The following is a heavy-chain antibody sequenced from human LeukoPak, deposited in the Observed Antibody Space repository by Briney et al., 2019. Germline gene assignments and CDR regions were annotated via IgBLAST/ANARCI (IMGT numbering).Heavy chain of an antibody. V-gene: IGHV5-51*01. D-gene: IGHD3-9*01. CDR2: IYPGDSDT. CDR3: ARGERHYDILTGVNYYYGMDV. Sequence: GESLKISCKGSGYSFTSYWIGWVRQLPGRGLEWMGIIYPGDSDTRYSPSFQGQVTISADKSISTAYLQWSSLKASDTAMYYCARGERHYDILTGVNYYYGMDVWGQGTTVTVSS. J-gene: IGHJ6*02. CDR1: GYSFTSYW.